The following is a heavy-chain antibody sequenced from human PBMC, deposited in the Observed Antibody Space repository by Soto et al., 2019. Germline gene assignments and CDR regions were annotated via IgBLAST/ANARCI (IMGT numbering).Heavy chain of an antibody. V-gene: IGHV1-69*12. CDR1: GGTFSSYT. CDR2: IIPMFGTT. D-gene: IGHD1-26*01. Sequence: QVQLVQSGAEVKEPGSSVKVSCKASGGTFSSYTLNWVRQAPGPGLEWMGGIIPMFGTTDYAEKFQGRVTITADESTSTAYMELTGLRSEDTAVYYCARDGAGMGATSDYWGQGTLVTVSS. CDR3: ARDGAGMGATSDY. J-gene: IGHJ4*02.